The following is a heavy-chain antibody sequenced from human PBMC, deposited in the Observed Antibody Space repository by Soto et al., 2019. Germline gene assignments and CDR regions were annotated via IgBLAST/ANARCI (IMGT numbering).Heavy chain of an antibody. CDR3: ASHYYYYYMDV. V-gene: IGHV3-23*01. CDR2: VICSGGST. Sequence: GGSLRLSCAASGFTFSSYAMSWVRQAPGKGLEWVSAVICSGGSTYYADSVKGRFTISRHNSKSTLYLQMNSLRAEDTAVYYWASHYYYYYMDVWGKGTTVTVSS. J-gene: IGHJ6*03. CDR1: GFTFSSYA.